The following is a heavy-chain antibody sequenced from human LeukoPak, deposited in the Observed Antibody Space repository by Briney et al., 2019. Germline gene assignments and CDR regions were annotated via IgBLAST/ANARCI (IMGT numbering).Heavy chain of an antibody. CDR3: ARDGTAAEDY. V-gene: IGHV3-11*06. J-gene: IGHJ4*02. Sequence: GGSLRLSCTASGFSFSDYYMSWIRQAPGKGLEWVSSISSSSSYIYYADSVKGRFTISRDNAKNSLYLQMNSLRAEDTAVYYCARDGTAAEDYWGQGTLVAVSS. D-gene: IGHD6-13*01. CDR2: ISSSSSYI. CDR1: GFSFSDYY.